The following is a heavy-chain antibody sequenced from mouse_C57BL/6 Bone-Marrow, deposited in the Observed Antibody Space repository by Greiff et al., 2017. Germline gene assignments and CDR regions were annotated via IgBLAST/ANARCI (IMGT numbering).Heavy chain of an antibody. D-gene: IGHD2-4*01. CDR1: GYTFTSYG. CDR2: IYPRSGNT. V-gene: IGHV1-81*01. CDR3: ARGIYYDFTWFAY. J-gene: IGHJ3*01. Sequence: QVQLQQSGAELARPGASVKLSCKASGYTFTSYGISWVKQRTGQGLEWIGEIYPRSGNTYYNEKFKGKATLTADKSSSTAYMELRSLTSEDSAVYFCARGIYYDFTWFAYWGQGTLVTVSA.